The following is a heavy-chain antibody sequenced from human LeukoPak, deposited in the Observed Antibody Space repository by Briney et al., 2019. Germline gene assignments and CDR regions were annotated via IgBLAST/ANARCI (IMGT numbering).Heavy chain of an antibody. CDR3: ARRDIVVVPAAIHGDYYYYYMDV. Sequence: GGSLRLSCAASGFTSSSYSMNWVRQAPGKGLEWVSYISSSSSTIYYADSVKGRFTISRDNAKNSLYLQMNSLRAEDTAVYYCARRDIVVVPAAIHGDYYYYYMDVWGKGTTVTVSS. CDR2: ISSSSSTI. J-gene: IGHJ6*03. V-gene: IGHV3-48*01. CDR1: GFTSSSYS. D-gene: IGHD2-2*02.